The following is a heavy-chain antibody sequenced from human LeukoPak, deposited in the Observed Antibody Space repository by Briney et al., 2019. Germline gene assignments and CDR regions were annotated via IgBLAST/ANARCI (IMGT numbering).Heavy chain of an antibody. Sequence: SETLSLTCTVSGASISSSTYYWGWIRQPPGKGLEWIGSIYFSGSTYYNPSLKSRVTISVDTSENQFSLKLSSVTAADTAVYYCARGRGEGRGISMVRGVRAPSYNWFDPWGHGTLVIVSS. CDR1: GASISSSTYY. V-gene: IGHV4-39*07. J-gene: IGHJ5*02. CDR3: ARGRGEGRGISMVRGVRAPSYNWFDP. CDR2: IYFSGST. D-gene: IGHD3-10*01.